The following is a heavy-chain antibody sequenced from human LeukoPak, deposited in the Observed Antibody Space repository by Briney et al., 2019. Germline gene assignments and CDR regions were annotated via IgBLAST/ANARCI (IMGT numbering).Heavy chain of an antibody. Sequence: GASVKVSCKASGYTFTSYYMHWVRQAPGQGLEWMGIINPSGGSTSCAQKFQGRVTMTRDTSTSTVYMELSSLRSEDTAVYYCASVVAARGWFDPWGQGTLVTVSS. V-gene: IGHV1-46*01. CDR2: INPSGGST. CDR3: ASVVAARGWFDP. D-gene: IGHD2-15*01. J-gene: IGHJ5*02. CDR1: GYTFTSYY.